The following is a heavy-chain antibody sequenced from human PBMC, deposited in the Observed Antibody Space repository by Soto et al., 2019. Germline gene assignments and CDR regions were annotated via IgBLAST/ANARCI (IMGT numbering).Heavy chain of an antibody. CDR2: IYYSGST. CDR1: GGSISSSSYY. Sequence: SETLSLTCTVSGGSISSSSYYWGWIRQPPGKGLEWIGSIYYSGSTYYNPSLKSRVTISVDTSKNQFSLKLSSVTAADTAVYYCASTPPMKLGGWFDPWGQGTLVTVS. V-gene: IGHV4-39*01. CDR3: ASTPPMKLGGWFDP. D-gene: IGHD3-16*01. J-gene: IGHJ5*02.